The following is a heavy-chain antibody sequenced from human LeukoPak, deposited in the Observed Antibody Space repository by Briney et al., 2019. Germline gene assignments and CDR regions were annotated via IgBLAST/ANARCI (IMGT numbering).Heavy chain of an antibody. V-gene: IGHV3-33*01. Sequence: GGSLRLSCAASGFTFSSHGMHWVRQAPGKGLEWVAVIWYDGSNKYYADSVKGRFTISRDNSKNTLYLQMNSLRAEDTAVYYCARELPLTTVTTGIDYWGQGTLVTVPS. J-gene: IGHJ4*02. CDR3: ARELPLTTVTTGIDY. CDR1: GFTFSSHG. D-gene: IGHD4-11*01. CDR2: IWYDGSNK.